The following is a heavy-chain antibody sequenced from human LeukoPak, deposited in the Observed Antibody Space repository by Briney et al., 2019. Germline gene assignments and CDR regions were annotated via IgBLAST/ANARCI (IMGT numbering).Heavy chain of an antibody. V-gene: IGHV4-61*02. CDR2: IYTSGST. CDR1: GGSISSGSYY. Sequence: SETLSLTCTVSGGSISSGSYYWSWIRQPAGKGLEWIGRIYTSGSTNYDPSLKSRVTISVDTSKNQFSLKLSSVTAADTTVYYCARERDSSFSPGGLDYWGQGTLVTVSS. CDR3: ARERDSSFSPGGLDY. D-gene: IGHD6-6*01. J-gene: IGHJ4*02.